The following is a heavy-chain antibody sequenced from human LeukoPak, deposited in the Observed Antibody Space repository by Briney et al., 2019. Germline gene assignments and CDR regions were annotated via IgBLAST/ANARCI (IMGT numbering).Heavy chain of an antibody. D-gene: IGHD2-15*01. CDR3: ARGRYGVVVVAATPELDY. V-gene: IGHV1-2*04. Sequence: ASVRVSCKASGYTFTGYYMHWVRQAPGQGLEWMGWINPNSGGTNYAQKFQGWVTMTRDTSISTAYMELSRLRSDDTAVYYCARGRYGVVVVAATPELDYWGQGTLVTVSS. J-gene: IGHJ4*02. CDR2: INPNSGGT. CDR1: GYTFTGYY.